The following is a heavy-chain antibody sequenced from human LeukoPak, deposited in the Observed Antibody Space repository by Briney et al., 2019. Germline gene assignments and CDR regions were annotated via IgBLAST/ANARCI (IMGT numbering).Heavy chain of an antibody. V-gene: IGHV4-59*08. Sequence: AYTLSLTCTVSDGSIRIYYWSWTRQPPGKGLEGIGYIYYSGSTNYNPSLKRRVTISVDTSKNQFSLKLSSVTAADTAVYYCARLNYGRFDYWGQGTLVTVSS. CDR2: IYYSGST. CDR3: ARLNYGRFDY. D-gene: IGHD4-11*01. CDR1: DGSIRIYY. J-gene: IGHJ4*02.